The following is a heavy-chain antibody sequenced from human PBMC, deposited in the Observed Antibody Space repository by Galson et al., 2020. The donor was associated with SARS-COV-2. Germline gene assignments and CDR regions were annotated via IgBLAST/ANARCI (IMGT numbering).Heavy chain of an antibody. V-gene: IGHV3-74*01. J-gene: IGHJ5*01. CDR3: VRHSSGDS. CDR2: INTHGNST. CDR1: GFSFSDYW. Sequence: GESLKISCAASGFSFSDYWMHWVRQAPGKGLVWVSRINTHGNSTNYADSVRGRFTVSRDNAKNMLYLQMNSLRAEDTAVYYCVRHSSGDSWGQGTLVTVSS. D-gene: IGHD3-22*01.